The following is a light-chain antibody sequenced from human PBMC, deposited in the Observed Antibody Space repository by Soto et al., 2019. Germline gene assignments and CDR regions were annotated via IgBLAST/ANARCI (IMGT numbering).Light chain of an antibody. CDR2: SDG. Sequence: QSVLTQSPSASGTPGQRVTISCYGSSSNIGSYPVYWYQQLPGTAPKLPINSDGQRPSGVPDRFSASKSGTSASLAISGLRSEDEADYYCAAWDASLSGHVFGAGTKVTVL. CDR1: SSNIGSYP. J-gene: IGLJ1*01. V-gene: IGLV1-47*02. CDR3: AAWDASLSGHV.